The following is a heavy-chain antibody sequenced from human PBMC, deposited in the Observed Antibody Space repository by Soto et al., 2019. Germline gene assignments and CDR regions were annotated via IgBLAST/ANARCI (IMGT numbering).Heavy chain of an antibody. J-gene: IGHJ6*02. CDR2: ISYDGSNK. D-gene: IGHD4-17*01. Sequence: GGSLRLSCAASGFTFSSYGMHWVRQAPGKGLEWVAVISYDGSNKYYADSVKGRFTISRDNSKNTLYLQMNSLRAEDTAVYYCAKDDYGGNSGLSYYYYGMDVWGQGTTVTVSS. CDR1: GFTFSSYG. V-gene: IGHV3-30*18. CDR3: AKDDYGGNSGLSYYYYGMDV.